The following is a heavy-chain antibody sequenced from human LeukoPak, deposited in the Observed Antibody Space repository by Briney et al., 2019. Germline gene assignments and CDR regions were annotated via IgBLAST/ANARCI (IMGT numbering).Heavy chain of an antibody. J-gene: IGHJ5*02. Sequence: SETQSLTCTVSGYPNSRGHYWGWIRQPPGKGLEWIGSSYHSGSTFYNPSVKTRLTISLDTSENQFSLKLHPVTAADGAVYYCARGRLVRGEFDPWGQRTLVTVSS. D-gene: IGHD6-19*01. CDR1: GYPNSRGHY. CDR3: ARGRLVRGEFDP. CDR2: SYHSGST. V-gene: IGHV4-38-2*02.